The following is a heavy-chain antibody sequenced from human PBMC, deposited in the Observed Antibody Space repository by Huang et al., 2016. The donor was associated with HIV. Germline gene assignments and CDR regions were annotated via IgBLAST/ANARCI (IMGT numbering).Heavy chain of an antibody. J-gene: IGHJ3*02. V-gene: IGHV3-9*01. Sequence: EVQLVESGGGLVQPGRSMRLSCAASGFTFDDYAMHWVRQAPGKGLGLVASSPWSSATIRHADSVKGRFTISRDNAKNSLYLQMNSLGAEDTALYYCVKGRTVAPYDPFDIWGQGTMVTVS. D-gene: IGHD4-17*01. CDR3: VKGRTVAPYDPFDI. CDR2: SPWSSATI. CDR1: GFTFDDYA.